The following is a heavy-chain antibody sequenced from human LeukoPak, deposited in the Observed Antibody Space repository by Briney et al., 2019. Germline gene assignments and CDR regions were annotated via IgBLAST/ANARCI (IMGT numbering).Heavy chain of an antibody. CDR2: IYYSGST. CDR3: ARHYDILTFGFDY. CDR1: GGSISSSSYY. D-gene: IGHD3-9*01. J-gene: IGHJ4*02. Sequence: SETLSLTCTVSGGSISSSSYYWGWIRQPPGKGLEWIGSIYYSGSTYYNPSLKSRVTISVDTSKNQFSLKLSSVTAADTAVYYCARHYDILTFGFDYWGQGTLVTVSS. V-gene: IGHV4-39*01.